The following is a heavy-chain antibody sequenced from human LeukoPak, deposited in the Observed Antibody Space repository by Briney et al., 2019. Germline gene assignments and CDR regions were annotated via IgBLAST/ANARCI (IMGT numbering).Heavy chain of an antibody. CDR3: ARDPSTWELLPIHYFDY. D-gene: IGHD1-26*01. CDR1: GFTTHYW. V-gene: IGHV3-30*03. CDR2: ISYDGSNK. Sequence: PGGSLRLSCTASGFTTHYWLNWVRQSPGKGLEWVAVISYDGSNKYYADSVKGRFTISRDNSKNTLYLQMNSLRAEDTAVYYCARDPSTWELLPIHYFDYWGQGTLVTVSS. J-gene: IGHJ4*02.